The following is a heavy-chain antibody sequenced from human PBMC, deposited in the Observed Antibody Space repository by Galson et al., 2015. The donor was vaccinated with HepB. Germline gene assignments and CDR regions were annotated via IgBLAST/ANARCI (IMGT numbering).Heavy chain of an antibody. CDR2: ISSVGRSN. Sequence: SLRLSCAASGFTFSTYDMNWVRQAPGKGLEWAASISSVGRSNYYADSVKGRFTISRDNAKYSLYLQMNNLRAEDTALYYCARDYSVPLSAQVRHFYGMDVWGQGTTVTVSS. CDR1: GFTFSTYD. V-gene: IGHV3-21*01. J-gene: IGHJ6*02. CDR3: ARDYSVPLSAQVRHFYGMDV. D-gene: IGHD2/OR15-2a*01.